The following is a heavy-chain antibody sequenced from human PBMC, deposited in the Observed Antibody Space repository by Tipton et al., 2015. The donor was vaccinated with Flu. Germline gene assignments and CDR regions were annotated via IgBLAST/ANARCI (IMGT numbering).Heavy chain of an antibody. CDR1: GYTFTGYY. D-gene: IGHD6-19*01. V-gene: IGHV1-2*02. Sequence: QLVQSGAEVKKPGASVKVSCKASGYTFTGYYMNWVRQAPGQGLEWMEWINPNSGGTNYAQKIQGRVTMTRDTSISTAYMELSRLRSDDTAVYYCARLRRGGAVAGSDYWGQGTLVTVSS. CDR2: INPNSGGT. J-gene: IGHJ4*02. CDR3: ARLRRGGAVAGSDY.